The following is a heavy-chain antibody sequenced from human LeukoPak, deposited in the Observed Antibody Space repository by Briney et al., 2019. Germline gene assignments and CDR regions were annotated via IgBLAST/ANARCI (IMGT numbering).Heavy chain of an antibody. J-gene: IGHJ4*02. D-gene: IGHD4-17*01. CDR2: IFPSDSDT. Sequence: PGESLKISCKGSGYSFTTYWIAWVRQMPGKGLEWMGSIFPSDSDTRYSPSFQGQVTFSADKSISTAFLQWSSLKASDTAMYYCAKYGDSNLDYWGQGTLVTVSS. CDR3: AKYGDSNLDY. CDR1: GYSFTTYW. V-gene: IGHV5-51*01.